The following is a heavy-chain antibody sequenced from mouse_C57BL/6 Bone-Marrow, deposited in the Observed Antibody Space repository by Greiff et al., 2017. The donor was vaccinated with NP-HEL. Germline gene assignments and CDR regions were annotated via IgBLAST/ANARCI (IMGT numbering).Heavy chain of an antibody. D-gene: IGHD2-3*01. CDR2: ISNGGGST. V-gene: IGHV5-12*01. J-gene: IGHJ3*01. Sequence: DVQLVESGGGLVQPGGSLKLSCAASGFTFSDYYMYWVRQTPEKRLEWVAYISNGGGSTYYPDTVKGRFTISRDNAKNTLYLQMSRLKSEDTAMYYCARHNGYSEAYWGQGTLVTVSA. CDR1: GFTFSDYY. CDR3: ARHNGYSEAY.